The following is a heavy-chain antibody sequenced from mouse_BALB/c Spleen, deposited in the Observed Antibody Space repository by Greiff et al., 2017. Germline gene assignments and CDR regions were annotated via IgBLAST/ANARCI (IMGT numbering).Heavy chain of an antibody. J-gene: IGHJ2*01. D-gene: IGHD4-1*01. V-gene: IGHV5-12-1*01. CDR2: ISSGGGST. CDR3: ARNWDYFDY. Sequence: EVQGVESGGGLVKPGGSLKLSCAASGFAFSSYDMSWVRQTPEKRLEWVAYISSGGGSTYYPDTVKGRFTISRDNAKNTLYLQMSSLKSADTAMFYCARNWDYFDYWGQGTTLTVSS. CDR1: GFAFSSYD.